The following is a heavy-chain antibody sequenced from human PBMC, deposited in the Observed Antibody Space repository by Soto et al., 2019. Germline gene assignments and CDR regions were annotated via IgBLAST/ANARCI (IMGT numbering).Heavy chain of an antibody. J-gene: IGHJ5*02. D-gene: IGHD2-15*01. CDR2: MNPNRGNT. V-gene: IGHV1-8*01. Sequence: QVQLVQSGAEVKKPGASVKVSCKASGYTFTSYDINWVRQATGQGLEWMGWMNPNRGNTGYAQKFQGRVTMTRDTSISTAYMELSSLGSEDTAVYYGARTPSGVVGAPRINWFDPWGQGTLVTVSS. CDR1: GYTFTSYD. CDR3: ARTPSGVVGAPRINWFDP.